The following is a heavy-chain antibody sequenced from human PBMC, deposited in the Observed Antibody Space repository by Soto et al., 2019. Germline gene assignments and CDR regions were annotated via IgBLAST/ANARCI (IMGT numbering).Heavy chain of an antibody. CDR1: GGSISSYY. CDR3: ARNWAATADYYYYYGMDV. V-gene: IGHV4-59*01. CDR2: IYYSGST. D-gene: IGHD7-27*01. J-gene: IGHJ6*02. Sequence: SETLSLTCTVSGGSISSYYWSWIRQPPGKGLEWIGYIYYSGSTNYNPSLKSRVTLSVDTSKNQFSLKLSSVTAADTAVYYCARNWAATADYYYYYGMDVWGQGTTVTVSS.